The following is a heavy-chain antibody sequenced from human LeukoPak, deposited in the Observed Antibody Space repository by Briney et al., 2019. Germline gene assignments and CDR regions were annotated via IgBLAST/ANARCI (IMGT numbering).Heavy chain of an antibody. CDR3: ARDREALGLSGSYLGEPMS. CDR2: ISSSGGTI. V-gene: IGHV3-48*03. Sequence: PGGSLRLSCAASGFSFSSFEMNWVRQAPGKGLEWVSYISSSGGTIYYADSVKGRFTISRDNAKNSLYLQMNSLRAEDTAVYYCARDREALGLSGSYLGEPMSWGQGTLVTVSS. CDR1: GFSFSSFE. J-gene: IGHJ4*02. D-gene: IGHD1-26*01.